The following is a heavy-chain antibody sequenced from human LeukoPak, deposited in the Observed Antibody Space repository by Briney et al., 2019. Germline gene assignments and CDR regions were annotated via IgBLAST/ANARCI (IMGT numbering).Heavy chain of an antibody. J-gene: IGHJ4*02. CDR3: ARRGPAEAGDSSGYYYVHFDY. D-gene: IGHD3-22*01. CDR1: GYTFTCYY. Sequence: GASVKVSCKASGYTFTCYYMHWVRQAPGQGLEWMGWINPNSGGTNYAQKFQGRVTMTRDTSISTAYMELSRLRSDDTAVYYCARRGPAEAGDSSGYYYVHFDYWGQGTLVTVSS. CDR2: INPNSGGT. V-gene: IGHV1-2*02.